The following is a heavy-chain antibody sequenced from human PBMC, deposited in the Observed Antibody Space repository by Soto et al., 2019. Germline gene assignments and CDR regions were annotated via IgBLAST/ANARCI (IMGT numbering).Heavy chain of an antibody. CDR3: ARDHASSSWYWRDYYYYGMDV. D-gene: IGHD6-13*01. V-gene: IGHV1-69*06. CDR2: IIPIFGTA. CDR1: GGTFSSYA. Sequence: GASVKVSCKASGGTFSSYAISWVRQAPGQGLEWMGGIIPIFGTANYAQKFQGRVTITADKSTSTAYMELSSLRSEDTAVYYCARDHASSSWYWRDYYYYGMDVWGQGTTVTVSS. J-gene: IGHJ6*02.